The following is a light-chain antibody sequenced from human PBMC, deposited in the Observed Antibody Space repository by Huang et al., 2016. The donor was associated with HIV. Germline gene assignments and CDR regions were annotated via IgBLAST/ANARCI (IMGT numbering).Light chain of an antibody. CDR2: GAS. V-gene: IGKV3-15*01. J-gene: IGKJ1*01. CDR1: QSIKSN. CDR3: QQYDYWPPVT. Sequence: IVMTQSPVTLSVSPGERAALSCRAGQSIKSNLAWYQQKPGQAPRLLIYGASTRATGVPARCSGSGSGREFTLTINNLQSDDFAVYYCQQYDYWPPVTFGQGTKV.